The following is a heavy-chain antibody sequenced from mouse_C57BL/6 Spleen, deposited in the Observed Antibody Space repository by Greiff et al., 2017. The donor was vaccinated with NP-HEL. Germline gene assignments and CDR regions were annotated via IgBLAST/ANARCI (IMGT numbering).Heavy chain of an antibody. CDR1: GFTFSDYG. V-gene: IGHV5-17*01. Sequence: EVKVVESGGGLVKPGGSLKLSCAASGFTFSDYGMHWVRQAPEKGLEWVAYISSGSSTIYYADTVKGRFTISRDNAKNTLFLQMTSLRSEDTAMYYCARRDYDRYFDVWGTGTTVTVSS. CDR3: ARRDYDRYFDV. CDR2: ISSGSSTI. J-gene: IGHJ1*03. D-gene: IGHD2-4*01.